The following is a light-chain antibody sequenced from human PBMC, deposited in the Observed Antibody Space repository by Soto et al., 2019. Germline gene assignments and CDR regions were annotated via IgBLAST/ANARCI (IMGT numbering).Light chain of an antibody. J-gene: IGKJ1*01. CDR3: QQSYSNPWT. Sequence: DIQMTQSPSSLSASVGDRVTITCRASQSISSYLNWYQQKPGKAPKLLIYAASSLQSGVPSMFSGRGPGTAFTLPSSSLQPEDLATYDCQQSYSNPWTFGQGTKVEIK. CDR1: QSISSY. V-gene: IGKV1-39*01. CDR2: AAS.